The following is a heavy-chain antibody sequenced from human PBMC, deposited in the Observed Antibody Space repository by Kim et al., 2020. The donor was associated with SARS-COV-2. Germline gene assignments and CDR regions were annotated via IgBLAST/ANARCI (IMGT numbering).Heavy chain of an antibody. V-gene: IGHV3-11*05. CDR3: ARVGLGGSSWYYFDY. CDR1: GFIFSDYY. J-gene: IGHJ4*02. D-gene: IGHD6-13*01. CDR2: ISGSNSYT. Sequence: GGSLRPSCAASGFIFSDYYMSWIRQAPGKGLEWVSYISGSNSYTKYADSVKGRFTISRDNAKDSLYLQMNSLRAVDTAVYYCARVGLGGSSWYYFDYWGQGTLVTVSS.